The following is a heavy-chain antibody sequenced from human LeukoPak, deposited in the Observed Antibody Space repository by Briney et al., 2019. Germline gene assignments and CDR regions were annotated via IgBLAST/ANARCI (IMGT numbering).Heavy chain of an antibody. Sequence: SGGSLRLSCAASGLAFSSYAMSWVRQAPGKGLEWVSTISVASNTFYADSVKGRFTISRDNSRNTVYLQMTSLRADDTAVYYCADYCVSGVRNNFYWGQGTLVTVSS. CDR2: ISVASNT. CDR1: GLAFSSYA. J-gene: IGHJ4*02. V-gene: IGHV3-23*01. D-gene: IGHD3-10*02. CDR3: ADYCVSGVRNNFY.